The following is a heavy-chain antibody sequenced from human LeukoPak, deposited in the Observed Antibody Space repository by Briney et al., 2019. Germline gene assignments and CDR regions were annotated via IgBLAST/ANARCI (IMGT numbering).Heavy chain of an antibody. J-gene: IGHJ4*02. V-gene: IGHV4-59*08. D-gene: IGHD2-2*01. CDR2: IHYSGST. Sequence: SETLSLTCTVSGGSISSYYWSWIRRPPGKGLEWIGYIHYSGSTNYNPSLKSRVTISVDTSKNQFSLKLSSVTAADTAVYYCARATCSSTSCYYRVYYFDYWGQGTLVTVSS. CDR3: ARATCSSTSCYYRVYYFDY. CDR1: GGSISSYY.